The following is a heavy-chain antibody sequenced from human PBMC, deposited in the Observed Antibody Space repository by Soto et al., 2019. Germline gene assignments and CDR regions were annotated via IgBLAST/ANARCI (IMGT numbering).Heavy chain of an antibody. Sequence: SETLSLTCTVSGGSIDSGDYYWSWIRQPPGKGLEWIGYIYYSGSTYYNPSLKSRVTISVDTSKNQFSLKLSSVTAADTAVYYCARDAGYGGNYYYGMDVWGQGTTVTVSS. CDR3: ARDAGYGGNYYYGMDV. CDR2: IYYSGST. D-gene: IGHD4-17*01. CDR1: GGSIDSGDYY. V-gene: IGHV4-30-4*01. J-gene: IGHJ6*02.